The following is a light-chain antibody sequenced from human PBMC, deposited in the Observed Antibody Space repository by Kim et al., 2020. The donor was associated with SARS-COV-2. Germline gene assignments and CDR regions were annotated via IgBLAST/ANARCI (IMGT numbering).Light chain of an antibody. CDR2: EVN. J-gene: IGLJ1*01. Sequence: GQTITISCTGTNSDVGSLHLVSWYQQHPGKAPKVLLYEVNERPSGISLRFSGSKSGNTASLTISGLQAEDEADYYCCSYAGSRSYVFGTGTKVTVL. V-gene: IGLV2-23*02. CDR3: CSYAGSRSYV. CDR1: NSDVGSLHL.